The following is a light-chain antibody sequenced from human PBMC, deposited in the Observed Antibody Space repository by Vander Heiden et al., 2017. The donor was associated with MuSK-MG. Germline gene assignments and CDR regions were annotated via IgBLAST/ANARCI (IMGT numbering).Light chain of an antibody. CDR2: DAS. V-gene: IGKV3-11*01. CDR3: QQLSNWPQNT. Sequence: EIVLTQSPATLSLSPGERATLSCRASQSVSSYLAWYQQKPGQAPRLLIYDASNRATGIPARFSGSGYGTDFTLTISSLEPEDFAVYYCQQLSNWPQNTFGGGTKVEIK. J-gene: IGKJ4*01. CDR1: QSVSSY.